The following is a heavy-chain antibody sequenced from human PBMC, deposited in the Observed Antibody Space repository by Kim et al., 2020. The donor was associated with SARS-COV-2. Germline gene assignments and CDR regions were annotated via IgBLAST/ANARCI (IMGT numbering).Heavy chain of an antibody. CDR2: ISAYNGNT. Sequence: ASVKVSCKASGYTFTSYGISWVRQAPGQGLEWMGWISAYNGNTNYAQKLQGRVTMTTDTSTSTAYMELRSLRSDDTAVYYCARGGATAMARYYFDYWGQGTLVTVSS. J-gene: IGHJ4*02. CDR3: ARGGATAMARYYFDY. V-gene: IGHV1-18*01. D-gene: IGHD5-18*01. CDR1: GYTFTSYG.